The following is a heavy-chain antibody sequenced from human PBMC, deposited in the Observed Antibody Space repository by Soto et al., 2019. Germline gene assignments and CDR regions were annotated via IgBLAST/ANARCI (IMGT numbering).Heavy chain of an antibody. V-gene: IGHV1-8*01. CDR3: AREKVGANAY. CDR2: LNPSSGNT. Sequence: QVQRVQSGAEVKKPGASVKVSCKASGYTFTSYDINWVRQSTGQGLEWMGWLNPSSGNTGYAQKFQGRVTMTRNTSLSTAYMELSSLRSEDSAVYYCAREKVGANAYWGQGTLVTVSS. D-gene: IGHD1-26*01. J-gene: IGHJ4*02. CDR1: GYTFTSYD.